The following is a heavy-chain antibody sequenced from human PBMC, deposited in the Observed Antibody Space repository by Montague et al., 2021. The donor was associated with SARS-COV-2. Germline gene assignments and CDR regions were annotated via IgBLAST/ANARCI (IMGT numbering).Heavy chain of an antibody. CDR2: IYHSGST. CDR3: ARDFPSEYYDTLTGYQRSTYNWFDP. J-gene: IGHJ5*02. D-gene: IGHD3-9*01. CDR1: HYSISSGYY. Sequence: SETLSLTCTVSHYSISSGYYWGWIRQPPGKGLEWIGSIYHSGSTYYNPSLESRVTISVDTSKNQFSLKLSSVTAADTAVYCCARDFPSEYYDTLTGYQRSTYNWFDPWGQGTLVTVSP. V-gene: IGHV4-38-2*02.